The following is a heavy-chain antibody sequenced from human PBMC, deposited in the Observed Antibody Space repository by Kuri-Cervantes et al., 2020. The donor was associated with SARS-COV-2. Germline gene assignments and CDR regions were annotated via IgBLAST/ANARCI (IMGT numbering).Heavy chain of an antibody. V-gene: IGHV4-4*07. Sequence: GSLRLSCTVSGGSISSYYWSWIRQPAGKGLEWIGRIYTSGSTNYNPSLKSRVTMSVDTSKNQFSLKLSSVTAADTAVYYCARDLPSDYTYYYYYMDVWGKGTTVPSP. J-gene: IGHJ6*03. CDR2: IYTSGST. D-gene: IGHD4/OR15-4a*01. CDR1: GGSISSYY. CDR3: ARDLPSDYTYYYYYMDV.